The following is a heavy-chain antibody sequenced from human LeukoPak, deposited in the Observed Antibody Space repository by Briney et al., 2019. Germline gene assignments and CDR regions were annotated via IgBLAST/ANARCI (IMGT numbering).Heavy chain of an antibody. CDR3: AKDQASETTVTSGAFDI. Sequence: PGGTLRLSCAASGFTASTNYMSWGGQAPGKGLEWGSGMYSGSSTYYADSVKGRFTNSRDNSKITLSLQMNSLRAEATAVYYCAKDQASETTVTSGAFDIWGQGTMVTVSS. J-gene: IGHJ3*02. CDR2: MYSGSST. D-gene: IGHD4-11*01. V-gene: IGHV3-53*01. CDR1: GFTASTNY.